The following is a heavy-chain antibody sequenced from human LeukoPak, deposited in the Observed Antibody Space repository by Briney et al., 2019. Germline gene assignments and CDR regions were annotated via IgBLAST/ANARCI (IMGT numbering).Heavy chain of an antibody. Sequence: PGGSLRLSCAASGFTFSSYAMSWVRQAPGKGLEWVSAISGSGGSTYYADSVKGRFTISRDTSKNTLYLQMNSLSAEDTAVYYCARQSPLLGYCSGGSCYGALDIWGQRTIVTVSS. CDR1: GFTFSSYA. CDR2: ISGSGGST. J-gene: IGHJ3*02. D-gene: IGHD2-15*01. V-gene: IGHV3-23*01. CDR3: ARQSPLLGYCSGGSCYGALDI.